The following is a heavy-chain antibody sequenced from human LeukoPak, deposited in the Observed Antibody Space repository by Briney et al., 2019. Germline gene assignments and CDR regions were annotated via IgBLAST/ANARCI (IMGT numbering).Heavy chain of an antibody. Sequence: PGGSLRLSCAVSGFIFSDYTMTWVRQAPGKGLEWVSSISNSGTCIYYADSVKGRFTISRDNAKNSLYLQMSSLRDEDTAVYYCARPGSSGLYWGQGTLVTVSS. CDR1: GFIFSDYT. V-gene: IGHV3-21*01. CDR3: ARPGSSGLY. CDR2: ISNSGTCI. D-gene: IGHD3-22*01. J-gene: IGHJ4*02.